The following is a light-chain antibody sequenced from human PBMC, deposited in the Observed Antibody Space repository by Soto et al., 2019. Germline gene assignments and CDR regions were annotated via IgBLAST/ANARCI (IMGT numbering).Light chain of an antibody. CDR1: RSNIGNNA. CDR3: ETWDSSLSAGV. J-gene: IGLJ3*02. CDR2: DND. V-gene: IGLV1-51*01. Sequence: QSGLTQPPSVSAAPGQKVTVSCSGSRSNIGNNAVAWYQHLPGTAPKLLIYDNDKRPSGISDRFSASKSGTSATLAITGLQTGDEADYYCETWDSSLSAGVFGGGTKLTVL.